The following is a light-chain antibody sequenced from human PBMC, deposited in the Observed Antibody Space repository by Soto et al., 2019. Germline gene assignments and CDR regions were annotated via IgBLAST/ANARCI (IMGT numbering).Light chain of an antibody. CDR1: QSISSW. V-gene: IGKV1-5*01. CDR3: EQTYSTPVT. CDR2: DAS. Sequence: DIQITQSPSTLSASVGDRVTIPWRASQSISSWLAWYQQKPGKPPKILIYDASSLASGVPSRFRGSGSGTDFTLTISSLQPEDFATYYCEQTYSTPVTFGQGTRLEIK. J-gene: IGKJ5*01.